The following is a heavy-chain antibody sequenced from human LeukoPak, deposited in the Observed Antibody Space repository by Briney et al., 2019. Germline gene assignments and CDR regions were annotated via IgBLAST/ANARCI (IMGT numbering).Heavy chain of an antibody. CDR2: IAYDGSRA. Sequence: HPGGSLRLSCAGSGFTFGGYGMHWFRQTPGKGLEWVAVIAYDGSRAFYADSVKGRFTISRDNSKNTMSVQMDDLRAEDTAVYYCTRYNNDHFDYWGQETLVTVSS. V-gene: IGHV3-33*01. D-gene: IGHD1-14*01. CDR1: GFTFGGYG. CDR3: TRYNNDHFDY. J-gene: IGHJ4*02.